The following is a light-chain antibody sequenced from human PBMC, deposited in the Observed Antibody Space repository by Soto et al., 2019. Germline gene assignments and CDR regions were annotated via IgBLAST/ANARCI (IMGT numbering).Light chain of an antibody. Sequence: EIVLTQSPATLSLSPGERATLSCRASQSVSSYLAWYQQKPGQAPRLLIYDASNRATGIPARFSGSGSGTDVTLTISSLEPQDFAVYYCQQRSNWRRTFGQGTKLEIK. V-gene: IGKV3-11*01. CDR1: QSVSSY. CDR3: QQRSNWRRT. CDR2: DAS. J-gene: IGKJ2*01.